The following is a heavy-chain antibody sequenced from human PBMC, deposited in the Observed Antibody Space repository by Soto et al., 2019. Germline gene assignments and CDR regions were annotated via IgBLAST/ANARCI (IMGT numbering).Heavy chain of an antibody. D-gene: IGHD4-17*01. CDR3: AREAGARTVTLLPPPD. Sequence: QVQLVQSGAEVKKPGASVKVSCKASGYTFTSYYMDWVRQAPGQGLEWVGTIDPSGGSTTYAQKLQGRVTMTRDTSTSTVYLELSSLRSEDTAVYYCAREAGARTVTLLPPPDWGQGTLVTVSS. J-gene: IGHJ4*02. CDR1: GYTFTSYY. CDR2: IDPSGGST. V-gene: IGHV1-46*01.